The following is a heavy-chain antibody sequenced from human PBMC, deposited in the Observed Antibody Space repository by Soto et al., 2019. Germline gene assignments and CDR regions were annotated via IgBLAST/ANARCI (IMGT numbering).Heavy chain of an antibody. CDR2: INHSGST. V-gene: IGHV4-34*01. Sequence: SETLSLTCAVYGGSFSGYYWSWIRQPPGKGLEWIGEINHSGSTNYNPSLKSRVTISVDTSKNQFSLKLSSVTAADTAVYYCARGRRSWYGGRYFDYWGQGTLVTVSS. CDR1: GGSFSGYY. CDR3: ARGRRSWYGGRYFDY. J-gene: IGHJ4*02. D-gene: IGHD6-13*01.